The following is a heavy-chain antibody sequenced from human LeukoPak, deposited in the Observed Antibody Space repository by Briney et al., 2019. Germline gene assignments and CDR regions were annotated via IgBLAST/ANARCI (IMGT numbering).Heavy chain of an antibody. V-gene: IGHV3-33*01. CDR3: ARINVPTRAHYFFDN. Sequence: GGSLRLSCAASGFSLSNYHMHWFRQAPGKGLEWVAVISHDGSNTFYVDFVQGRFIISRDKSKNTLTLKMTSLRAEDSAVYYCARINVPTRAHYFFDNWGQGTLVTVSS. J-gene: IGHJ4*02. CDR2: ISHDGSNT. CDR1: GFSLSNYH. D-gene: IGHD2-2*01.